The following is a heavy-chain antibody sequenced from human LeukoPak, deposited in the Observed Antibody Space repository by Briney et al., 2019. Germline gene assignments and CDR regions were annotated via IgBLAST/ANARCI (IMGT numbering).Heavy chain of an antibody. V-gene: IGHV3-53*01. J-gene: IGHJ6*02. CDR1: GFTVSSSY. Sequence: GGSLRLSCAASGFTVSSSYMTWVRQAPGKGLEWVSVIYSGGTTYYADSVKGRFTISRDNSKNTLYLQMDSLRAEDTAVYYCARGIPYCSSTSCYESLYGMDVWGQGTTVTVSS. D-gene: IGHD2-2*01. CDR2: IYSGGTT. CDR3: ARGIPYCSSTSCYESLYGMDV.